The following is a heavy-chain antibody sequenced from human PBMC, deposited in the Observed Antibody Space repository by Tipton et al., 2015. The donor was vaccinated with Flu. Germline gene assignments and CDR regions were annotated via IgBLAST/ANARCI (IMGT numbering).Heavy chain of an antibody. V-gene: IGHV3-9*01. CDR1: GFTFDDYA. CDR3: AKCPGSFYYYGMDV. J-gene: IGHJ6*02. CDR2: ISWNSGSI. Sequence: SLRLSCAASGFTFDDYAMHWVRQAPGKGLEWVSGISWNSGSIGYADSVKGRFTISRDNAKNSLYLQMNSLRAEDTALYYCAKCPGSFYYYGMDVWGQGTTVTVSS. D-gene: IGHD6-6*01.